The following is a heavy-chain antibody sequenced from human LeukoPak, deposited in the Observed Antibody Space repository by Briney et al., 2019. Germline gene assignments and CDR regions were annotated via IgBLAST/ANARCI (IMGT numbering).Heavy chain of an antibody. CDR2: IYYRGST. J-gene: IGHJ3*02. Sequence: SETLSLTCTVSGGSIISYYWSWIRQPPGKGLEWLGYIYYRGSTNYNPSLKSRVTISVDTSKNQFSLELRSVTAADTAFYYCARAPGVFDAFDIWGQGTMVTVSS. CDR1: GGSIISYY. CDR3: ARAPGVFDAFDI. V-gene: IGHV4-59*01.